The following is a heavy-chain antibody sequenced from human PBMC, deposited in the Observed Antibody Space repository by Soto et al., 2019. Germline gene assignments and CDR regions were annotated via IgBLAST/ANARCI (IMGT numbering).Heavy chain of an antibody. D-gene: IGHD3-3*01. CDR2: ISAYNGNT. V-gene: IGHV1-18*01. J-gene: IGHJ4*02. CDR1: GYTFTSYG. CDR3: AREGAIDYDFWSGYYMRGGFDY. Sequence: XSVKVSCWASGYTFTSYGISWVRQAPEQGLEWMGWISAYNGNTNYSQKLQGRVTMTTDTSTSTAYMELRSLIFDDTAVYYCAREGAIDYDFWSGYYMRGGFDYWGQGNLVTV.